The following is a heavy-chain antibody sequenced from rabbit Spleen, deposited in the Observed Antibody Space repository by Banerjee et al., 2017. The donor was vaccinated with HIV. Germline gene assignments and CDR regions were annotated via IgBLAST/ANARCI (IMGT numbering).Heavy chain of an antibody. V-gene: IGHV1S40*01. CDR1: GVSFNNNYY. D-gene: IGHD1-1*01. Sequence: QSLEGSGGGMVQPEGSLTLTCTASGVSFNNNYYMCWVREAPGKGLEWIACIYGGDGISTAYASWAKGRFTISKTSSTTVTLQLNSLTAADTATYFCARDPNYASGHYIYSFWGPGTLVTVS. CDR3: ARDPNYASGHYIYSF. CDR2: IYGGDGIST. J-gene: IGHJ6*01.